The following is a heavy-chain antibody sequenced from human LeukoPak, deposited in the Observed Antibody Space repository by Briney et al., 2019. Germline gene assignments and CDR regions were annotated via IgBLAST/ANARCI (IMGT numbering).Heavy chain of an antibody. J-gene: IGHJ3*02. Sequence: SVKVSCKASGGTFSSYAISWVRQAPGQGLEWMGGIIPIFGTANYAQKFQGRVTITADKSTSTAYMELSSLRSEDTAVYYCARDPDYGDYVVAFDIWGQGTMVTVSS. CDR1: GGTFSSYA. V-gene: IGHV1-69*06. CDR3: ARDPDYGDYVVAFDI. CDR2: IIPIFGTA. D-gene: IGHD4-17*01.